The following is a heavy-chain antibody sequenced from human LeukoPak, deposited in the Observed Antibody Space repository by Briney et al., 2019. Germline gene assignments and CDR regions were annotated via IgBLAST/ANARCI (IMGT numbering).Heavy chain of an antibody. J-gene: IGHJ4*02. CDR2: IKSKTDGGTT. V-gene: IGHV3-15*01. D-gene: IGHD3-9*01. Sequence: GGSLRLSCAASGFTFSNAWMSWVRQAPGKGLEWVGRIKSKTDGGTTDYAAPVKGRFTISRDDSKNTLYLQMNSLRAEDTAVYYCAKLPGDILTGYLGYWGQGTLVTVSS. CDR3: AKLPGDILTGYLGY. CDR1: GFTFSNAW.